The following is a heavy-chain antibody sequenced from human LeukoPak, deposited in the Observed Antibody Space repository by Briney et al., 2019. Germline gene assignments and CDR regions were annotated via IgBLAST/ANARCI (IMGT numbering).Heavy chain of an antibody. V-gene: IGHV3-48*04. J-gene: IGHJ4*02. CDR1: GFTFSSYS. CDR2: ISSSGSTI. Sequence: GGSLRLSCAASGFTFSSYSMNWVRQAPGKGLEWVSYISSSGSTIYYADSVKGRFTISRDNAKNSLYLQMNSLRAEDTAVYYCAVMATITNYFDYWGQGTLVTVSS. CDR3: AVMATITNYFDY. D-gene: IGHD5-24*01.